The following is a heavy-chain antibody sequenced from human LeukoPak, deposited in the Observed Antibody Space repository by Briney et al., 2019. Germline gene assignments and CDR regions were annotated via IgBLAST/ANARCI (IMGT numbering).Heavy chain of an antibody. Sequence: SETMSLTCTVSGGSVSNNHWSWIRQSTGKGLEWIGYAYDSGISNYSPSLESRVTLSVDTSKNRFSLRLTSVTAADTAVYFCARRAGTGTPVYFDYWGQGVLVTVSS. CDR3: ARRAGTGTPVYFDY. D-gene: IGHD6-19*01. J-gene: IGHJ4*02. CDR1: GGSVSNNH. V-gene: IGHV4-59*02. CDR2: AYDSGIS.